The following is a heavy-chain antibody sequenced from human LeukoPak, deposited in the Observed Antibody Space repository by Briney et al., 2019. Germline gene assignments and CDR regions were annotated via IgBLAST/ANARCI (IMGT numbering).Heavy chain of an antibody. CDR1: GGTFSSYA. V-gene: IGHV1-69*04. CDR2: IIPILGIA. CDR3: ARDRVPAAAGEYYYYGMDV. J-gene: IGHJ6*02. Sequence: GASVKVSCKASGGTFSSYAISWVRQAPGQGLEWMGRIIPILGIADYAQKFQGRVTITADKSTSTAYMELSSLRSEDTAVYYCARDRVPAAAGEYYYYGMDVWGQGTTVTVSS. D-gene: IGHD2-2*01.